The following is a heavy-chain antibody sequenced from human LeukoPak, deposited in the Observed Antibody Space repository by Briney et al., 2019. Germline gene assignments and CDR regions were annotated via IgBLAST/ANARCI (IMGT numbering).Heavy chain of an antibody. CDR1: GYTFTSYG. V-gene: IGHV1-18*04. Sequence: ASVKVSCKASGYTFTSYGISWVRQAPGQGLEWMGWISAYNGNTNYAQKLQGRVTMTTDTSTSTAYMELRSLRSDDTAVYYCARHPGLRYSYGVDYWFDPWGQGTLVTVSS. J-gene: IGHJ5*02. D-gene: IGHD5-18*01. CDR2: ISAYNGNT. CDR3: ARHPGLRYSYGVDYWFDP.